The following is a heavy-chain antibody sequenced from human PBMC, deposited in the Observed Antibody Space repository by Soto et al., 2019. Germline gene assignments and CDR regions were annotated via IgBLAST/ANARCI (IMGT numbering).Heavy chain of an antibody. CDR2: INSDGSST. J-gene: IGHJ5*02. CDR3: ARARGTMIVVVTHNWFDP. D-gene: IGHD3-22*01. Sequence: GSLRLSCAASGFTFSSYWMHWVRQAPGKGLVWVSRINSDGSSTSYADSVKGRFTISRDNAKNTLYLQMNSLRAEDTAVYYCARARGTMIVVVTHNWFDPWGQGTLVTVSS. CDR1: GFTFSSYW. V-gene: IGHV3-74*01.